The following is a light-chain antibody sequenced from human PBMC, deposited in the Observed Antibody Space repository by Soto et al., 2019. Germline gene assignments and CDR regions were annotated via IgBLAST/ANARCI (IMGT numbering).Light chain of an antibody. CDR2: KAS. Sequence: EIQMTQSTSFVSASVGDRVTITCRASQNIRNYLAWYQQKPGKAPKLLIYKASNLESGVPSRFSGSGSGTEFALFISSLQPDDFATYYCQQYHSDSPWTFGQGTKVDIK. CDR1: QNIRNY. J-gene: IGKJ1*01. CDR3: QQYHSDSPWT. V-gene: IGKV1-5*03.